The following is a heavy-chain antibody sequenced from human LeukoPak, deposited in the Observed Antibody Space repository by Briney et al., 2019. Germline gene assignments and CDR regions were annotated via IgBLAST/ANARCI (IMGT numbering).Heavy chain of an antibody. Sequence: GGSLRLSCAASGFTVSSNYMSWVRQPPGKGLERVSLIYSGGSTYYADSVKGRFTISRDNSKNTLYLQMKSLRDEDTAVYYCLYSSSWAYFEYWGQGTLVTVFS. CDR2: IYSGGST. D-gene: IGHD6-13*01. J-gene: IGHJ4*02. CDR3: LYSSSWAYFEY. V-gene: IGHV3-66*01. CDR1: GFTVSSNY.